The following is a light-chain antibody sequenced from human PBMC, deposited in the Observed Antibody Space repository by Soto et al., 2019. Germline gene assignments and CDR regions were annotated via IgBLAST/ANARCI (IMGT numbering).Light chain of an antibody. Sequence: QSVLTQPPSVSGAPGQRVTISCTGSNSNIGAGYDVHWCQQLPGTAPKLLIYGNSNRPSGVPDRFSGSKSVTSASLAITGLQAEDEADYYCQSYDSSLSGSVVGIGTKVTVL. J-gene: IGLJ1*01. V-gene: IGLV1-40*01. CDR2: GNS. CDR1: NSNIGAGYD. CDR3: QSYDSSLSGSV.